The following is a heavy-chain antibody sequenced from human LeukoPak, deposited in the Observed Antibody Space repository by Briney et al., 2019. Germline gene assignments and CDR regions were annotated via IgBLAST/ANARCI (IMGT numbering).Heavy chain of an antibody. CDR2: VKSKADGETT. D-gene: IGHD2-21*02. CDR1: GFTFSSAW. CDR3: TADWPGDSYPFDY. V-gene: IGHV3-15*01. J-gene: IGHJ4*02. Sequence: GGSLRLSCAASGFTFSSAWVSWVRQAPGKGLEWVGRVKSKADGETTHYAAPVKDRFTISRDDSRNTQYLQMNNLKTEDTAVYYCTADWPGDSYPFDYWGQGTLVTVSS.